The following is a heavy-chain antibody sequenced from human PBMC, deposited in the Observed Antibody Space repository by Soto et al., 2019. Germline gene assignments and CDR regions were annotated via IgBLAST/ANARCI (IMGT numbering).Heavy chain of an antibody. D-gene: IGHD1-26*01. J-gene: IGHJ4*02. Sequence: QVQLQESGPGLVKPSETLSLTCIVSGGSVSSGLYYWCWIRQPPGKGLEWIGYIYYSGNTNYNPSLKGRVTISVDTSKNQFSLKLTSVTAADTAVYYCARAYSGSYFDYWGQGTLVTVSS. V-gene: IGHV4-61*01. CDR3: ARAYSGSYFDY. CDR2: IYYSGNT. CDR1: GGSVSSGLYY.